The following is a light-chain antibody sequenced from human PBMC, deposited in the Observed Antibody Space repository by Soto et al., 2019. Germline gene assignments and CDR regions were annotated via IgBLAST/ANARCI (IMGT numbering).Light chain of an antibody. V-gene: IGKV3D-15*01. J-gene: IGKJ3*01. Sequence: EIVLTQSPATLSVSPGESATLSCRASQGVNIDLVWYQQKPGQAPKLPMFSASARVTGIPARFIGGGSETEFTLTISSLQPEDSAVYYCQQYNAWPFTFGPGTKVEIK. CDR3: QQYNAWPFT. CDR1: QGVNID. CDR2: SAS.